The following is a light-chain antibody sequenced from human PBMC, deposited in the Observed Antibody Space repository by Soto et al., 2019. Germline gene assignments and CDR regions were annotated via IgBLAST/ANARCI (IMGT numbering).Light chain of an antibody. CDR1: QGIGIY. CDR3: LQHNSYPFT. J-gene: IGKJ3*01. CDR2: AAS. Sequence: DIQMTQSPSSLSASVGDRVTITCRASQGIGIYLGWYQQKPGKAPKRLIYAASSLEGGVPSRFSGSGSGTEFTLTISSLQPDDFATCYCLQHNSYPFTFGPGTKVDIK. V-gene: IGKV1-17*01.